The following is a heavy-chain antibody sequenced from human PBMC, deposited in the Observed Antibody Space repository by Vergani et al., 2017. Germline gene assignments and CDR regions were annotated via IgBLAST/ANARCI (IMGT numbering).Heavy chain of an antibody. CDR3: AKRVIANYYMDV. J-gene: IGHJ6*03. D-gene: IGHD2-21*01. Sequence: QVQLVESGGGVVQPGGSLRLSCAASGFTFSSYGMHWVRQAPGKGLEWVAFIRYDGSNKYYADSVKGRFTISRDNSKNTLYLQMNSLRAEDTAVYYCAKRVIANYYMDVWGTGTTVTASS. V-gene: IGHV3-30*02. CDR1: GFTFSSYG. CDR2: IRYDGSNK.